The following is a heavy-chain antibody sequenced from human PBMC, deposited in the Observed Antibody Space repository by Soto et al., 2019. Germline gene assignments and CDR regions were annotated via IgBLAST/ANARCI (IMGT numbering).Heavy chain of an antibody. CDR2: ISGSGGST. V-gene: IGHV3-23*01. Sequence: GGSLRLSCAASGFTFSSYAMSWVRQAPGKGLEWVSAISGSGGSTYYADSVKGRFTISRDNSKNTLYLQMNSLRAEDTAVYYCAKDLGTRGNYYYYYMDVWGKGTTVTVSS. CDR3: AKDLGTRGNYYYYYMDV. J-gene: IGHJ6*03. CDR1: GFTFSSYA. D-gene: IGHD5-12*01.